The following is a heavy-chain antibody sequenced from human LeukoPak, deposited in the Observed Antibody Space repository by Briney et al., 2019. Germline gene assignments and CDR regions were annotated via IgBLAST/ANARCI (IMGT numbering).Heavy chain of an antibody. J-gene: IGHJ4*02. CDR2: ISGSGDNT. V-gene: IGHV3-23*01. CDR1: GFTFSSHG. Sequence: GGSLRLSCAGSGFTFSSHGMSWVHQAPGKGLEWVSTISGSGDNTYYADSVKGRFTISRDNSKNTLYLQMNSLRAEDTAVYYCARVTYGSGTYGAFDYWGQGTLVTVSS. D-gene: IGHD3-10*01. CDR3: ARVTYGSGTYGAFDY.